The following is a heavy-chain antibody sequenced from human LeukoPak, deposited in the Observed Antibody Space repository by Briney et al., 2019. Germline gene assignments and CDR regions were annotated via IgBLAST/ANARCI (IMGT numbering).Heavy chain of an antibody. D-gene: IGHD3-22*01. V-gene: IGHV3-48*04. J-gene: IGHJ3*02. CDR1: GFTFSSYS. CDR2: ISAISSSST. CDR3: ARDFHRRYYDSSGYNGFDI. Sequence: GGSLRLSCAASGFTFSSYSMNWVRQAPGKGLEWVSYISAISSSSTYYADSVKGRFTISRDDAKNSLYLQMNSLRAEDTAVYYCARDFHRRYYDSSGYNGFDIWGQGTMVTVSS.